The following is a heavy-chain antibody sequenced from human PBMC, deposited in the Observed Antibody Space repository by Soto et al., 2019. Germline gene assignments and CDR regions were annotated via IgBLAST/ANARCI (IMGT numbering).Heavy chain of an antibody. J-gene: IGHJ4*02. CDR1: GYTFTSYA. V-gene: IGHV1-3*01. D-gene: IGHD2-15*01. CDR3: ARVGVPGMYSLSRYVY. CDR2: INAGNGNT. Sequence: ASVKVSCKASGYTFTSYAMHWVRQAPGQRLEWMGWINAGNGNTKYSQKFQGRVTITRDTSASTAYMELSSLRSEDTAVYYCARVGVPGMYSLSRYVYWGQGTLVTVSS.